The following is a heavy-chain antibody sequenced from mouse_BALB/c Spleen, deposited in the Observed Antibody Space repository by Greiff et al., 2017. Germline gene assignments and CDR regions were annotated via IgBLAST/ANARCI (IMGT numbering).Heavy chain of an antibody. CDR2: IYPGNSDT. V-gene: IGHV1-5*01. CDR3: TRSGAYAPGAMDY. D-gene: IGHD3-1*01. Sequence: VQLQQSGTVLARPGASVKMSCKASGYTFTSYWMHWVKQRPGQGLEWIGAIYPGNSDTSYNQKFKGKAKLTAVTSTSTAYMELSSLTNEDSAVYDCTRSGAYAPGAMDYWGQGTSVTVSS. CDR1: GYTFTSYW. J-gene: IGHJ4*01.